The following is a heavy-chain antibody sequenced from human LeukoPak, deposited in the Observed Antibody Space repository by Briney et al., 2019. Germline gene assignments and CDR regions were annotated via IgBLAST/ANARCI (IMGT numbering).Heavy chain of an antibody. CDR1: RFTFSSYG. V-gene: IGHV3-30*02. CDR3: AKDGRGSYYGDFDY. D-gene: IGHD1-26*01. CDR2: IRYDGSNK. Sequence: PGGSLRLSCAASRFTFSSYGMHWVRQAPGKGLEWVAFIRYDGSNKYYADSVKGRFTISRDNSKNTLYLQMNSLRAEDTAVYYCAKDGRGSYYGDFDYWGQGTLVTVSS. J-gene: IGHJ4*02.